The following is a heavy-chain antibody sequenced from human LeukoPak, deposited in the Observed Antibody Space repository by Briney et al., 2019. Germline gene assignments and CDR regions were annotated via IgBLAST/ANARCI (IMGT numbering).Heavy chain of an antibody. CDR3: ARAFSSSWYGPGDC. V-gene: IGHV1-2*02. CDR1: GYTFTGYY. CDR2: INPNSGGT. D-gene: IGHD6-13*01. J-gene: IGHJ4*02. Sequence: ASVKVSCKASGYTFTGYYIHWVRQAPGQGLEWMGWINPNSGGTNYAQNSQGRVTMTRDTSISTAYMELSRLRSDDTAVYYCARAFSSSWYGPGDCWGQGTLVTVSS.